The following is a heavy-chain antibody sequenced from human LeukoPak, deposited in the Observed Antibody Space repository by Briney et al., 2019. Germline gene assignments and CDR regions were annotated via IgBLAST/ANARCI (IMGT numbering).Heavy chain of an antibody. CDR3: ASREPSVTGEGYYFDY. Sequence: SETLSLTCTVSGGSISSSSYYWGWIRQPPGKGLEWIGSMYYSGSTYYNPSLKSRVTISVDTSKNQFSLKLSSVTAADTAVYYCASREPSVTGEGYYFDYWGQGTLVTASS. V-gene: IGHV4-39*01. CDR1: GGSISSSSYY. CDR2: MYYSGST. D-gene: IGHD7-27*01. J-gene: IGHJ4*02.